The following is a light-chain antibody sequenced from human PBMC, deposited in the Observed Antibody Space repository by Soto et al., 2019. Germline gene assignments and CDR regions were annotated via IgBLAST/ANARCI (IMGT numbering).Light chain of an antibody. Sequence: DIQMTQSPSTLSASVGDRVTITCRASQSIINWLGWYQQKPGKAPKLLIYKASSLESGVPSRFSGSGSGTDVTLTISRLQPDDFATYYCQHCYSFPWTFGQGTKVEIK. CDR3: QHCYSFPWT. CDR1: QSIINW. CDR2: KAS. V-gene: IGKV1-5*03. J-gene: IGKJ1*01.